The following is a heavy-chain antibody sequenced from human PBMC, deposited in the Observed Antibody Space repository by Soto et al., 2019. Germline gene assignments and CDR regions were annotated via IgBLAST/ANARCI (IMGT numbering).Heavy chain of an antibody. Sequence: QVQLQESGPGLVKPSQTLSLTCTVSGGSISSGDYYWSWIRQPPGKGLEWIGYIYYSGSTYYNPSLKSRVTISVDTSKNQLFLKLSSVTAADTAVYYCARAVRVGGTGYFDYWGQGTLVTVSS. CDR1: GGSISSGDYY. D-gene: IGHD2-15*01. J-gene: IGHJ4*02. V-gene: IGHV4-30-4*01. CDR2: IYYSGST. CDR3: ARAVRVGGTGYFDY.